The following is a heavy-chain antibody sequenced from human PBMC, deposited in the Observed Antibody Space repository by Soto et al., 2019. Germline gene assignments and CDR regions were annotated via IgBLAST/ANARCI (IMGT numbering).Heavy chain of an antibody. CDR1: GASISSVNYF. V-gene: IGHV4-31*03. CDR2: VYDSGYT. J-gene: IGHJ4*02. Sequence: LSLTCSVSGASISSVNYFWTWIRQRPGEGLEWIGHVYDSGYTYYNPSLKSRVIISLDTSKNQFSLKLNSVTAADTAVYYCAREPLLWGQGTQVTVSS. CDR3: AREPLL. D-gene: IGHD1-26*01.